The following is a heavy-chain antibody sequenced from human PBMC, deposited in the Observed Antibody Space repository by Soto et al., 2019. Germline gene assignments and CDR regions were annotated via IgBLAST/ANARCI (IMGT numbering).Heavy chain of an antibody. D-gene: IGHD3-10*01. Sequence: PSETLSLTCRLSGGSFSPNYWGWFRQSPGKGLEWVGYIYYGGTTSYNPSLKSRVTISLETSKSHFSLRLNSVTAADTAVYYCARDQSPGSYYFDYWGQGTLVTVSS. J-gene: IGHJ4*02. CDR2: IYYGGTT. CDR1: GGSFSPNY. V-gene: IGHV4-59*12. CDR3: ARDQSPGSYYFDY.